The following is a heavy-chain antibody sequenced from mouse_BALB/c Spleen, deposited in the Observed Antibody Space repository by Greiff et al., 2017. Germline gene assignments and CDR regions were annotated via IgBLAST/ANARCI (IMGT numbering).Heavy chain of an antibody. CDR2: IYPGDGDT. Sequence: QVQLQQSGAELVRPGSSVKISCKASGYAFSSYWMNWVKQRPGQGLEWIGQIYPGDGDTNYNGKFKGKATLTADKSSSTAYMQLSSLTSEDSAVYFCARSYYDYDGGAWFAYWGQGTLVTVSA. CDR3: ARSYYDYDGGAWFAY. CDR1: GYAFSSYW. D-gene: IGHD2-4*01. J-gene: IGHJ3*01. V-gene: IGHV1-80*01.